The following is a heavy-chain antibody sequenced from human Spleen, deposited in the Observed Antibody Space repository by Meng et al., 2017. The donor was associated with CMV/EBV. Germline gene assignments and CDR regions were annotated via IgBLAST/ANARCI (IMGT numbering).Heavy chain of an antibody. D-gene: IGHD3-3*01. V-gene: IGHV1-8*03. J-gene: IGHJ6*02. CDR2: MNPNSGNT. CDR3: ARDFWSGNSLYGMDV. Sequence: ASVKVSCKASGYTFTGYYMHWVRQAPGQGLEWMGWMNPNSGNTGYAQKFQGRVTITRNTSISTAYMELSSLRSEDTAVYYCARDFWSGNSLYGMDVWGQGTTVTVSS. CDR1: GYTFTGYY.